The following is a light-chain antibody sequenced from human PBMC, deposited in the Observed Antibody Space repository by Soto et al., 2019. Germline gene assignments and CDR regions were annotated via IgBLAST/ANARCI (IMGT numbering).Light chain of an antibody. CDR3: QQYYLAPLT. V-gene: IGKV4-1*01. CDR2: WAS. J-gene: IGKJ3*01. CDR1: QSVLYRSDSKNY. Sequence: IVMTQSPDSLAVSLGERATINCKSSQSVLYRSDSKNYLAWYQLKPGQPPKLLIYWASARESGVPDRFSGSGSGKDFTLTINNLQAEDVAVYFCQQYYLAPLTFGPGTKV.